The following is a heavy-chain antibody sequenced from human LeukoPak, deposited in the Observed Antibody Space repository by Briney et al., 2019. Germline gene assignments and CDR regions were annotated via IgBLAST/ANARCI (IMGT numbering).Heavy chain of an antibody. CDR1: GGSISGSRYY. V-gene: IGHV4-39*07. J-gene: IGHJ5*02. CDR2: VYYSGPT. D-gene: IGHD6-13*01. CDR3: ARAYSSSWYFNWFDP. Sequence: SETLSLTCTVSGGSISGSRYYWGWIRQPPGKGLEWIGSVYYSGPTKYNPSLKSRVNISVDTSKNQFSLKLSSVTAADTAVYYCARAYSSSWYFNWFDPWGQGTLVTVSS.